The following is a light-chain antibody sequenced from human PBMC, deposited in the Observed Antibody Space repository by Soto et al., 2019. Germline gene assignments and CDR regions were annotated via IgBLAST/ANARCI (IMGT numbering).Light chain of an antibody. CDR3: QSSDGSRRVV. CDR2: GNS. J-gene: IGLJ2*01. Sequence: QSVLTQPPSVSGAPGQRVTISCTGSSSNIGAGYDVHWYHQLPGTAPKLLIDGNSNRTSGVPDRFSGSKSATSASLAITGVQAEDEADYDCQSSDGSRRVVFVEGTKLTV. V-gene: IGLV1-40*01. CDR1: SSNIGAGYD.